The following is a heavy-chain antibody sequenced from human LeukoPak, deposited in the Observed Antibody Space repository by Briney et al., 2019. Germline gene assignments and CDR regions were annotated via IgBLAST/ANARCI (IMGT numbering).Heavy chain of an antibody. CDR3: ASRDGSGTYRDY. D-gene: IGHD3-10*01. Sequence: GASVKVSCKASGGTFSSYAISWVRQAPGQGLEWMGGTIPIFGTANYAQKFQGRVTITADESTSTAYMELSSLRSEDTAVYYCASRDGSGTYRDYWGQGTLVTVSS. V-gene: IGHV1-69*13. CDR2: TIPIFGTA. CDR1: GGTFSSYA. J-gene: IGHJ4*02.